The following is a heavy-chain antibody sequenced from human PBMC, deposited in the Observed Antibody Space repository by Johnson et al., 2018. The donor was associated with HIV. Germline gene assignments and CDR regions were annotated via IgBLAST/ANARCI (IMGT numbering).Heavy chain of an antibody. D-gene: IGHD5-18*01. CDR2: IGTAGDT. CDR3: ARAYSYGAKRDAFDI. Sequence: EVQLVESGGGLVQPGGSLRLSCAASGFTFSSYDMHWVRQATGKGLEWVSAIGTAGDTYYPGSVKGRFTISRENAKNSLYLQMNSLRAGDTAVYYCARAYSYGAKRDAFDIWGQGTMVTVSS. CDR1: GFTFSSYD. V-gene: IGHV3-13*01. J-gene: IGHJ3*02.